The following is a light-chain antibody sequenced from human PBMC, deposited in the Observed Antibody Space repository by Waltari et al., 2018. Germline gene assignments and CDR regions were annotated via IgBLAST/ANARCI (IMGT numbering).Light chain of an antibody. CDR3: QHYERLPAT. V-gene: IGKV3-20*01. Sequence: IVLTQSPGSLSSSPGERVTLSCRASQSVSRALAWYQQKPGQAPRLLIFGASNRATGIPDRFSGSGSETDFSLTISRLEPEDFAVYYCQHYERLPATFGRGTKVEIK. CDR1: QSVSRA. CDR2: GAS. J-gene: IGKJ1*01.